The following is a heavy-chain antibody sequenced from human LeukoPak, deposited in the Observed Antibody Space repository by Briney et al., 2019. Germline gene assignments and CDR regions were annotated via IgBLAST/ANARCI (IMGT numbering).Heavy chain of an antibody. D-gene: IGHD1-26*01. CDR1: GFTFSSYA. CDR2: ISSSGGST. J-gene: IGHJ6*02. V-gene: IGHV3-23*01. Sequence: GGSLRLSCAASGFTFSSYAMSWVRQAPGKGLEWVSAISSSGGSTYYADSVKGRFTISRDNSKNTLYLQMNSLRAEDTAVYYCAKGTGSSETSYYYYGMDVWGQGATVTVSS. CDR3: AKGTGSSETSYYYYGMDV.